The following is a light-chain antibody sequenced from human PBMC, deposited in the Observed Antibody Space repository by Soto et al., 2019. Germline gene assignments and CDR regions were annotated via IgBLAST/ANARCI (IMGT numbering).Light chain of an antibody. CDR3: QQYYGYPWT. Sequence: AIRMTQSPPSFSASTGDRVTITCRASQGISSYLAWYQQNPGKAPKLLIYAASTLQSGVPSRFSGSGSGTDFTPTISCLQSEDFATYYCQQYYGYPWTFGQGTKVDIK. CDR2: AAS. CDR1: QGISSY. V-gene: IGKV1-8*01. J-gene: IGKJ1*01.